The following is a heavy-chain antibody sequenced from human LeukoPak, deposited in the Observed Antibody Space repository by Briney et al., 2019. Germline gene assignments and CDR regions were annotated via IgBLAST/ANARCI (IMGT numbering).Heavy chain of an antibody. CDR2: IYTSGST. V-gene: IGHV4-4*09. D-gene: IGHD6-19*01. CDR3: ARARAVAGTSGWFDP. CDR1: GGSVSSYY. Sequence: PSETLSLTCNVSGGSVSSYYWSWIRQPPGKRLEWIGYIYTSGSTNYNPSLKSRVTISVDTSKNQFSLKLSSVTAADTAVYYCARARAVAGTSGWFDPWGQGTLVTVSS. J-gene: IGHJ5*02.